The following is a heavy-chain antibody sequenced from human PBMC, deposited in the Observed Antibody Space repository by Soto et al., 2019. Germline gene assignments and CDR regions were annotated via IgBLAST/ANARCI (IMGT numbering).Heavy chain of an antibody. CDR2: IIPIFGTA. CDR1: GGTFSSYA. V-gene: IGHV1-69*06. D-gene: IGHD3-22*01. CDR3: ARIVSGYPQYYYYGMDV. J-gene: IGHJ6*02. Sequence: SVKVCGKASGGTFSSYAISWVRQAPGQGLEWMGGIIPIFGTANYAQKFQGRVTITADKSTSTAYMELSSLRSEDTAVYYCARIVSGYPQYYYYGMDVWGQGTTVTV.